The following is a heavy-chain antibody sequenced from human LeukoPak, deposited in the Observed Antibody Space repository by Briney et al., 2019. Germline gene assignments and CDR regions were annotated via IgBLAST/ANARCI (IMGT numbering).Heavy chain of an antibody. CDR1: GFTFSSYG. CDR2: IRYDGSNK. J-gene: IGHJ6*03. D-gene: IGHD5-12*01. CDR3: AKGGGYEAQYYYYYLDV. Sequence: GGSLRLSCAASGFTFSSYGMYWVRQAPGKGLEWVAFIRYDGSNKYYADSVKGRFTVSRDNSKNTLYLQMKSLRAEDTAVYYCAKGGGYEAQYYYYYLDVWGKGTTVAISS. V-gene: IGHV3-30*02.